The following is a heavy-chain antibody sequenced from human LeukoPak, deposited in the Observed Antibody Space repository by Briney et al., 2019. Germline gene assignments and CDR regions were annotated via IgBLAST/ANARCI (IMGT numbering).Heavy chain of an antibody. V-gene: IGHV3-33*06. D-gene: IGHD3-22*01. Sequence: HPGRSLRLSCAASGFTFNNYGMHWVRQAPGKGLEGVAVIWYDGSNKYYEDSVKGRFTISRDNSKNTLYLQMNSLRAEDTAVYYCAKVSDSSGSDYWGQGTLVTVSS. CDR2: IWYDGSNK. J-gene: IGHJ4*02. CDR1: GFTFNNYG. CDR3: AKVSDSSGSDY.